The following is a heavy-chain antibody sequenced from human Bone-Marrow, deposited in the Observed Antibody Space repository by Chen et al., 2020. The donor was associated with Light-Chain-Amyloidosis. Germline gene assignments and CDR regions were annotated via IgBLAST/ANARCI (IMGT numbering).Heavy chain of an antibody. J-gene: IGHJ6*02. CDR2: ISSASTYI. CDR3: ARVGAVGDNFYRNGLDV. Sequence: QLVESGGGLAKPGGSLRPSCAASGFTVSSDSMTWVRQAPGKGLDWVSSISSASTYISNADSVKGRFTISRDNAKNSLYLQMNSLRAEDTAVYYCARVGAVGDNFYRNGLDVWGQGTTVIVSS. CDR1: GFTVSSDS. D-gene: IGHD1-26*01. V-gene: IGHV3-21*01.